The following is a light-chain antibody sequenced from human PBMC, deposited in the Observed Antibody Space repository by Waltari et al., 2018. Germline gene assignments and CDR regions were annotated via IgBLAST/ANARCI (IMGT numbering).Light chain of an antibody. Sequence: DVVMTQSPLSLPVTLGQPASIPCRPSQGPVHSDGSTYLHWFQQRPGQSPRRLIYKVSNRESGVPDRFSGSGSGTEFTLKISRVEAEDVGLYYCMQATSWPPYTFGQGTKLEIK. V-gene: IGKV2-30*02. CDR2: KVS. CDR3: MQATSWPPYT. CDR1: QGPVHSDGSTY. J-gene: IGKJ2*01.